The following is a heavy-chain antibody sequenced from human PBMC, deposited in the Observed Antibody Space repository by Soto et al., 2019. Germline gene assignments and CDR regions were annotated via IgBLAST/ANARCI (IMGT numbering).Heavy chain of an antibody. D-gene: IGHD6-13*01. Sequence: PSETLSLTCTASGGSIINYYWTWIRQAAGKGLEWVGRIYSSGSASYNPSLKSRLTMSVDTSKNQITLKLTSVTAADTALYYCARQTKYSSSWFDYWGHGTLVTVSS. V-gene: IGHV4-4*07. CDR1: GGSIINYY. J-gene: IGHJ5*01. CDR2: IYSSGSA. CDR3: ARQTKYSSSWFDY.